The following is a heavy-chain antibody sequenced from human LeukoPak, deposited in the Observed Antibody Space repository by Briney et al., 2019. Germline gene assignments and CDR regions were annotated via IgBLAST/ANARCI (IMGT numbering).Heavy chain of an antibody. CDR3: ARVAARSYYYYGMDV. CDR1: GFTVSSNY. V-gene: IGHV3-53*01. D-gene: IGHD2-15*01. J-gene: IGHJ6*02. CDR2: IYSGGST. Sequence: PGGSLRLSCAASGFTVSSNYMSWVRQAPGKGLEWVSVIYSGGSTYYADSVKGRFTISRDNSKNTLYLQMNSLRAEDTAVYYCARVAARSYYYYGMDVWGQGTLVTVSS.